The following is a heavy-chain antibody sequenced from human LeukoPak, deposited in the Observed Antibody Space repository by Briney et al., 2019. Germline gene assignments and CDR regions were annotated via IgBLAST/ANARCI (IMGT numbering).Heavy chain of an antibody. CDR2: VWFDENKK. D-gene: IGHD6-13*01. Sequence: GGSLRLSCGASGFAFYSFPMHWVRQTPDKGLEWVAVVWFDENKKDYADSVKGRFTISRDTPRNTLYLQMDSLRVEDTAVYYCAMRAGGYSSTRPYDYWGQGTLVTVSS. J-gene: IGHJ4*02. CDR3: AMRAGGYSSTRPYDY. CDR1: GFAFYSFP. V-gene: IGHV3-33*01.